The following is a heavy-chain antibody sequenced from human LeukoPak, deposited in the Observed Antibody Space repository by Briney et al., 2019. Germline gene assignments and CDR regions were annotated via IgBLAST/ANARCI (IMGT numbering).Heavy chain of an antibody. CDR2: ISYDGRNI. Sequence: GGSLRLSCAASGFTFNNYGMHWARQAPGKGLEWVAVISYDGRNIHYPDSVKGRFTISRDISTDTLWLQMDSLRTEDTAVYYCAKGPLRGTAAAIDYWGQGTLVTVSS. CDR3: AKGPLRGTAAAIDY. V-gene: IGHV3-30*18. J-gene: IGHJ4*02. D-gene: IGHD2-2*01. CDR1: GFTFNNYG.